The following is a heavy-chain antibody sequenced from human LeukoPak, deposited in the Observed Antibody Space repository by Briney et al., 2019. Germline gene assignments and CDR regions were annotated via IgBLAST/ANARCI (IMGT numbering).Heavy chain of an antibody. Sequence: GASVKVSCKASGGTFSSYAISWVRQAPGQGLEWMGGIIPIFGTANYAQKFQGRVTMTRDMSTSTVYMELSSLRSEDTAVYYCARDPAKIAAAPFDYWGQGTLVTVSS. D-gene: IGHD6-13*01. CDR2: IIPIFGTA. CDR1: GGTFSSYA. J-gene: IGHJ4*02. CDR3: ARDPAKIAAAPFDY. V-gene: IGHV1-69*05.